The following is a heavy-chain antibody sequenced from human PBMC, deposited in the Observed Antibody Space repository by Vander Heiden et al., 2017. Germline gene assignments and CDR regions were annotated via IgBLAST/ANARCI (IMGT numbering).Heavy chain of an antibody. CDR1: GGSISSTSYY. V-gene: IGHV4-39*01. D-gene: IGHD5-18*01. CDR2: LYYSGST. CDR3: ARHSEAGYSYGFDY. Sequence: QLQLQESGPGLVQPSETLSLTCTLSGGSISSTSYYWGWIRQPPGNGLEWIGSLYYSGSTSYTPSLMSRVTISIDTSTNQFSLKVNSVTAADTAVYYCARHSEAGYSYGFDYWGQGTLVTVSS. J-gene: IGHJ4*02.